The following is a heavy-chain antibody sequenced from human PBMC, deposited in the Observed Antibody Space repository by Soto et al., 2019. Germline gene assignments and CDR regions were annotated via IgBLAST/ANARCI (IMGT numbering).Heavy chain of an antibody. Sequence: QVQLVESGGGVVQPGRSLRLSCAASGFSFRTFGMHWVRQAPGMGLEWVALISNDAKNDYYADSVKGRFTIPRDNSRNTLHLEMNSLRVEDTAVYYCAKDYEVRGYDHWGQGILVTVSA. CDR1: GFSFRTFG. J-gene: IGHJ4*02. CDR2: ISNDAKND. D-gene: IGHD2-15*01. V-gene: IGHV3-30*18. CDR3: AKDYEVRGYDH.